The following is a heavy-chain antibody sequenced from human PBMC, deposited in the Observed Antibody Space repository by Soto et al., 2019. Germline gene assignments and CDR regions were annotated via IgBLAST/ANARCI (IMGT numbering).Heavy chain of an antibody. CDR1: GFTFSSYA. Sequence: GGSLRLSCAASGFTFSSYAMSWVRQAPGKGLEWVSAISGSGGSTYYADSVKGRFTISRDNSKNTLYLQMNSLRAEDTAVYYCVKAQLKPYYYYMDCSGKGTTVTVAS. V-gene: IGHV3-23*01. J-gene: IGHJ6*03. CDR2: ISGSGGST. CDR3: VKAQLKPYYYYMDC.